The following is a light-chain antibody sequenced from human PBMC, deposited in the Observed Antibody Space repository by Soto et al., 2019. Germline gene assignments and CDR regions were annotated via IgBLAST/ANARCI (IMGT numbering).Light chain of an antibody. V-gene: IGLV2-14*01. Sequence: QSVLTQPASVSGSPGQSITISCTGTSSDVGGYNYVSWYQQNPGKAPKLMVYDVTHRPSGVSNRFSGSKSGNTASLTISGLQAEDEADYYCSSYTSSSTPYVFGTGTKVTVL. J-gene: IGLJ1*01. CDR3: SSYTSSSTPYV. CDR2: DVT. CDR1: SSDVGGYNY.